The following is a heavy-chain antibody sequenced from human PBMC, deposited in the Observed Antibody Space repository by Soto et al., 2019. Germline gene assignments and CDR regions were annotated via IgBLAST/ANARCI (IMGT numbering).Heavy chain of an antibody. D-gene: IGHD3-16*02. J-gene: IGHJ6*04. V-gene: IGHV3-21*01. Sequence: PWLCLRLSCAASGFTFSSYSMNWVRQAPGKRLEWVSSISSSSSYIYYADSVKGRFTISRDNAKHSLYLKMNSLRAEDTAVYYCPTDNANDFLIRYTPGRFYGMHVWEKGPTETVSS. CDR1: GFTFSSYS. CDR3: PTDNANDFLIRYTPGRFYGMHV. CDR2: ISSSSSYI.